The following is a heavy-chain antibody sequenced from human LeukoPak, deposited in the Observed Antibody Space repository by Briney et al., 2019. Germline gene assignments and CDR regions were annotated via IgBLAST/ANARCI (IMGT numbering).Heavy chain of an antibody. Sequence: PGGSLGLSCAASGFTFGRSEMNWVRQAPGKGLEWVSYISSLGTKIYYADSVRGRFTMSRDNAKNSLYLQMDSLRAEDTAIYYCARERVTTGGDACDIWGQGTMVTVSS. V-gene: IGHV3-48*03. CDR1: GFTFGRSE. CDR2: ISSLGTKI. D-gene: IGHD4-11*01. J-gene: IGHJ3*02. CDR3: ARERVTTGGDACDI.